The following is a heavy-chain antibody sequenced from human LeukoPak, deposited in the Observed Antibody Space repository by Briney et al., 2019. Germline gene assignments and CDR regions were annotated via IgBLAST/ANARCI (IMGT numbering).Heavy chain of an antibody. CDR3: ARNLVVWGRWSWFDP. CDR1: GVTLSSYE. CDR2: ISSSGSTI. V-gene: IGHV3-48*03. Sequence: AGSLRLSCAAPGVTLSSYEMNWIRQAPGKGLEWVSYISSSGSTIYNADFVNGRFTISRDTAKNSSYQLMTGLAADATAVYYLARNLVVWGRWSWFDPRGEGTLVTVSS. J-gene: IGHJ5*02. D-gene: IGHD3-16*01.